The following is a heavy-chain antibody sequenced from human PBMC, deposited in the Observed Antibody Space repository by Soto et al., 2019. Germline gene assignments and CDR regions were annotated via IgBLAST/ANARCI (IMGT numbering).Heavy chain of an antibody. D-gene: IGHD2-2*01. CDR2: IIPIFGTA. J-gene: IGHJ5*02. CDR1: GGTFSSYA. V-gene: IGHV1-69*13. Sequence: SVKVSCKASGGTFSSYAISWVRQAPGQGLEWMGGIIPIFGTANYAQKFQGRVTITADESTSTAYMELSSLRSEDTAVYYCARGPSSVVVPAAIWNWFDPWGQGTLVTVSS. CDR3: ARGPSSVVVPAAIWNWFDP.